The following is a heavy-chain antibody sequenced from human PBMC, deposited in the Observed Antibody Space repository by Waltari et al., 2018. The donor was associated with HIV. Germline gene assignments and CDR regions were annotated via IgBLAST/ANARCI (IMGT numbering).Heavy chain of an antibody. CDR1: GYTFVDYA. J-gene: IGHJ6*02. Sequence: QVQLVQSGAEVKKPGASVKVSCKTSGYTFVDYAIHWVRQAPGQSLEWMGWINTGNGTTKYSQEFQGRVSITRDTSASTVFMELSRLRSEDTALYYCTRDEFSSWSQSGGMDVWGQGTTVTVS. CDR2: INTGNGTT. CDR3: TRDEFSSWSQSGGMDV. V-gene: IGHV1-3*04. D-gene: IGHD6-13*01.